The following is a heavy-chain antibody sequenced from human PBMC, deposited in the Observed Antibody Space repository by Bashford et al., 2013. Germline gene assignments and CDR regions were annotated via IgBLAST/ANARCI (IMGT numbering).Heavy chain of an antibody. J-gene: IGHJ6*02. V-gene: IGHV4-39*02. D-gene: IGHD6-6*01. CDR2: MDYSGST. CDR3: ARDSRPSARLNNYYDMDV. Sequence: SETLSLTCTVSGGSVSSSSYLWGWIRRSPGKGLEWIGTMDYSGSTYYNPSLKSRVTISVDTSKSQFSLMLNSVTAADTAVYYCARDSRPSARLNNYYDMDVWGQGTTVTVSS. CDR1: GGSVSSSSYL.